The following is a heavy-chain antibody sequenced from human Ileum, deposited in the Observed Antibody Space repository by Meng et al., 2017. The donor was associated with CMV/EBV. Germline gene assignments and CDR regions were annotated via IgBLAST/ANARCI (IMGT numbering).Heavy chain of an antibody. CDR1: GFTFSSYW. CDR3: ARNMIYSISTSYYYYYGMDV. Sequence: GESLKISCAASGFTFSSYWMSWVRQAPGKGLEWVANIKQDGSEIYYVDSVKGRFTISRDNAENSLHLQMNSLRDEDTAVYYCARNMIYSISTSYYYYYGMDVWGRGATVTVSS. J-gene: IGHJ6*02. CDR2: IKQDGSEI. V-gene: IGHV3-7*01. D-gene: IGHD2-8*01.